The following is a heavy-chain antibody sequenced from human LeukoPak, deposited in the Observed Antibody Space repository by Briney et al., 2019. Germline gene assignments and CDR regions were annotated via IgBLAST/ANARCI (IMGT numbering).Heavy chain of an antibody. CDR1: GGSISSYY. CDR3: ARGTVSMYYMDV. V-gene: IGHV4-59*01. CDR2: IYYSGST. D-gene: IGHD2-8*02. Sequence: SETLSLTCTVSGGSISSYYWSWIRQPPGKGLEWIGYIYYSGSTNYNPSLKSRVTISLDTSKNQISLRLSSVTAADTAVCYCARGTVSMYYMDVWGKGTTVTISS. J-gene: IGHJ6*03.